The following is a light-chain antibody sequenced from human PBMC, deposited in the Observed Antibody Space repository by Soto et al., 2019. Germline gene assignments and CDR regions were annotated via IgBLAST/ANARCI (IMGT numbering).Light chain of an antibody. J-gene: IGLJ1*01. V-gene: IGLV2-14*01. CDR2: DVS. CDR3: SSYTSSSTLV. CDR1: SSDVGGHNS. Sequence: QSVLTQPASVSGSPGQSITISCTGTSSDVGGHNSVAWYQHNPGKAPKLMIYDVSNRPSGVSSRFSGSKSGNTASLSISGLQAEDEVDYYCSSYTSSSTLVFGTGTKVTV.